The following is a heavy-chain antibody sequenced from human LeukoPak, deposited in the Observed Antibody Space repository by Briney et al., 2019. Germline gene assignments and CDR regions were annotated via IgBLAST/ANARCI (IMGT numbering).Heavy chain of an antibody. Sequence: AGGSLRLSCAASGFTVSSNYMSWVRQAPGKGLEWVLVVYSGGSTYYADSVKGRFTISRDNSKNTLYLQMNSLRAEDTAVYYCAREVCLDYWGQGTLVTVSS. J-gene: IGHJ4*02. CDR2: VYSGGST. CDR1: GFTVSSNY. CDR3: AREVCLDY. V-gene: IGHV3-53*01. D-gene: IGHD3-10*02.